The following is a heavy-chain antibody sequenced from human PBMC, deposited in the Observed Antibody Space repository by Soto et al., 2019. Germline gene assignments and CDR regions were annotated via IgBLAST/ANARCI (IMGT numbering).Heavy chain of an antibody. Sequence: RRLSCAASGFTFSSYAMSWVRQAPGKGLEWVSAISGSGGSTYYADSVQGRFTISRDNSKNTLYLQMNSLRAEDTAVYYCAKGAQWERLVYFDYWGQGTLVTVSS. V-gene: IGHV3-23*01. CDR2: ISGSGGST. CDR1: GFTFSSYA. D-gene: IGHD1-26*01. CDR3: AKGAQWERLVYFDY. J-gene: IGHJ4*02.